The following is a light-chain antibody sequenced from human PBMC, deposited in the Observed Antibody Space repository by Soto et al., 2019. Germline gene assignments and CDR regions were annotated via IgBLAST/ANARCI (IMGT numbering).Light chain of an antibody. CDR2: TAS. J-gene: IGKJ4*01. CDR3: QQTTTSPLT. V-gene: IGKV1D-12*01. Sequence: DIQMTQSPSSVSASVGDRVTITCRASQGVSTWLAWYQQKPGKAPNLLIYTASSLQSGVPSRFSGSGSGTDFTLTISSLQPEDFAAYYCQQTTTSPLTFGGGTKVEI. CDR1: QGVSTW.